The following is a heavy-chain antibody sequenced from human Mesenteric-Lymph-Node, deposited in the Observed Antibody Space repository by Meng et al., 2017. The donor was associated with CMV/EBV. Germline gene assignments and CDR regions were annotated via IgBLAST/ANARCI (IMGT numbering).Heavy chain of an antibody. Sequence: ASVKVSCKASGYTFTSYDINWVRQATGQGLEWMGWMNPNSANTGYAQKFQGRVTMTRNTSISTAYMELSSLRSEDTALYYCARGDVEHHGGFDYWGQGTLVTVSS. J-gene: IGHJ4*02. CDR3: ARGDVEHHGGFDY. D-gene: IGHD5-24*01. CDR1: GYTFTSYD. CDR2: MNPNSANT. V-gene: IGHV1-8*01.